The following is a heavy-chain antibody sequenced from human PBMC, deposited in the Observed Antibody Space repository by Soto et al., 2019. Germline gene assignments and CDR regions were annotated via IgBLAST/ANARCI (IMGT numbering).Heavy chain of an antibody. V-gene: IGHV1-46*03. CDR1: GYTFTSYY. Sequence: ASVKVSCKASGYTFTSYYMHWVRQAPGQGLEWVGIINPSDSSANYAQKFQGRVTMTRDTSTTTVYMELSSLRSEDTAVYYCARDRDNIWFDPWGQGTLVTVSS. CDR3: ARDRDNIWFDP. J-gene: IGHJ5*02. CDR2: INPSDSSA.